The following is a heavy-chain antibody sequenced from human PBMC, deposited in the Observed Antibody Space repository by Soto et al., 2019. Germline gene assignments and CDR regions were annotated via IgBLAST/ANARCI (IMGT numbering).Heavy chain of an antibody. CDR3: AREGYNWNPNWFDP. D-gene: IGHD1-1*01. CDR1: GGTFSSYA. Sequence: ASVKVSCKASGGTFSSYAISWVRQAPGQGLEWMGGIIPIFGTANYAQKFQGRVTITADESTSTAYMELSSLRSDDTAVYYCAREGYNWNPNWFDPWGQGTLVTVSS. CDR2: IIPIFGTA. J-gene: IGHJ5*02. V-gene: IGHV1-69*13.